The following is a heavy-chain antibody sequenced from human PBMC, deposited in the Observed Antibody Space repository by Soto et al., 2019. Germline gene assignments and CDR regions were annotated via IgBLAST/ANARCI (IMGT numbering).Heavy chain of an antibody. V-gene: IGHV4-39*01. CDR3: ARPIAVATSDAFDI. J-gene: IGHJ3*02. CDR1: GGSISSSNYY. Sequence: PSETLSLTCTVSGGSISSSNYYWGWIRQPPGKGLEWIGSIYYSGSTYYNPSLKSRVTISVDTSKNQFSLKMRSVTAADTAVYYCARPIAVATSDAFDIWGQGTMVTVSS. D-gene: IGHD6-19*01. CDR2: IYYSGST.